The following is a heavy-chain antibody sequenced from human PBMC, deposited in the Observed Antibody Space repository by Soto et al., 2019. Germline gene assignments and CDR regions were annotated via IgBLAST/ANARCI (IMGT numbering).Heavy chain of an antibody. J-gene: IGHJ4*02. CDR2: IWYDGSNK. CDR1: GFTLSSYG. V-gene: IGHV3-33*06. D-gene: IGHD6-6*01. CDR3: AKGSASTRPYYFDY. Sequence: PGGSLRLSCAASGFTLSSYGMHWVRQAPGKGLEWVAVIWYDGSNKYYADSVKGRFTISRDHSKNTLYLQMSSLRAEDTALYYCAKGSASTRPYYFDYWGQGTLVTVSS.